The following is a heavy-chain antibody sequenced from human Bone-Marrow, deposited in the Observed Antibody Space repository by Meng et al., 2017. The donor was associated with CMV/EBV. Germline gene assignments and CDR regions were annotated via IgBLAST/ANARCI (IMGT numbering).Heavy chain of an antibody. D-gene: IGHD2-15*01. CDR2: ISHGEDT. Sequence: SGDSISSSDWWTWVRQPPGEGLEWIVEISHGEDTNYSPSLKSRVTISMDKSKRHFSLRVNSVTAADTAVYYCARVRCSGGSCFYFDFWGQGTLVTVSS. V-gene: IGHV4-4*02. CDR1: GDSISSSDW. CDR3: ARVRCSGGSCFYFDF. J-gene: IGHJ4*02.